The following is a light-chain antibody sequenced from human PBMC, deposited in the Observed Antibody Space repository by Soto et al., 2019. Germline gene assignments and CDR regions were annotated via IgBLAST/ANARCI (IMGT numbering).Light chain of an antibody. V-gene: IGKV3-20*01. Sequence: EIVLTQSPGILSLSPVERATLSCRSSQSVSNDFLAWYQQKPGQAPRLLIYGASTRATDVPDRFSGGGSGTDFTLTISRLEPEDFAVYFCQQYAGPPTNFGQGTRLEIK. J-gene: IGKJ5*01. CDR1: QSVSNDF. CDR2: GAS. CDR3: QQYAGPPTN.